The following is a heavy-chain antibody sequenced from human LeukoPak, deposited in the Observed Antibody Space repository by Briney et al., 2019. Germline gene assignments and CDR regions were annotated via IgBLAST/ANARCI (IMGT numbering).Heavy chain of an antibody. V-gene: IGHV1-69*04. D-gene: IGHD3-10*01. Sequence: SVKVSCKASGGTFSSYAISWVRQAPGQGLEWMGRIIPILGIANYAQKFQGRVTITADESTSTAYTELSSLRSEDTAVYYCAREYGSGVYYFDYWGQGTLVTVSS. CDR1: GGTFSSYA. CDR2: IIPILGIA. J-gene: IGHJ4*02. CDR3: AREYGSGVYYFDY.